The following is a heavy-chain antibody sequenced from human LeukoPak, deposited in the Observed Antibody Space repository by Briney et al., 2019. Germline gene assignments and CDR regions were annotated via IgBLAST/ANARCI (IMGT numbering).Heavy chain of an antibody. V-gene: IGHV3-7*01. CDR2: IKQDGSEK. CDR3: TRVHSSSWAFDY. CDR1: GFTFSSYW. J-gene: IGHJ4*02. Sequence: GGSLILSCAASGFTFSSYWMSWVRQAPGKGLEWVANIKQDGSEKYYVDSVKGRFTISRDNAKNSLYLQMNSLRAEDTAVYFCTRVHSSSWAFDYWGQGTLVTVSS. D-gene: IGHD6-13*01.